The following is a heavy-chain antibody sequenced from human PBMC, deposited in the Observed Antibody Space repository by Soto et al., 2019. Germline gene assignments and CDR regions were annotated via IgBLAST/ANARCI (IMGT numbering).Heavy chain of an antibody. CDR2: IGKAGDT. D-gene: IGHD3-16*01. CDR3: ARGHARDWGAVDY. V-gene: IGHV3-13*01. J-gene: IGHJ4*02. CDR1: GFTFSTYD. Sequence: EVRLVESGGGLVQPGGSLRLSCAASGFTFSTYDMHWVRLRTGKGLEWVSAIGKAGDTYYSDSVRDRFTRSRQNAKNSLFLEMNRRRVGDTAVYYCARGHARDWGAVDYWGPGILVTVTS.